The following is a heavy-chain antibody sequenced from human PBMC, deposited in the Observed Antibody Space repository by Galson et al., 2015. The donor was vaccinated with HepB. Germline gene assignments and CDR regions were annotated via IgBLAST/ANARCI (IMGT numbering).Heavy chain of an antibody. Sequence: SVKVSCKASGYTFTSYYMHWVRQAPGQGLEWMGIINPSGGSTSYAQKFQGRVTMTRDTSTSTVYMELSSLRSEDTAVYYCATRGSGSYYRSPTGYFDLWGRGTLVTVSS. V-gene: IGHV1-46*03. CDR2: INPSGGST. J-gene: IGHJ2*01. CDR3: ATRGSGSYYRSPTGYFDL. CDR1: GYTFTSYY. D-gene: IGHD1-26*01.